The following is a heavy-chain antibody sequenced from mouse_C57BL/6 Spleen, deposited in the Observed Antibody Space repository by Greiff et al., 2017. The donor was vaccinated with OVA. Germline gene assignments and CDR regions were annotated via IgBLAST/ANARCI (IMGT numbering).Heavy chain of an antibody. CDR1: GYTFTDYY. V-gene: IGHV1-26*01. J-gene: IGHJ1*03. Sequence: EVQLQQSGPELVKPGASVKISCKASGYTFTDYYMNWVKQSHGKSLEWIGDINPNNGGTSYNQKFKGKATLTVDKSSSTAYMELRSLTSEDSAVYYCASPLLRSYWYFDVWGTGTTVTVSS. CDR2: INPNNGGT. CDR3: ASPLLRSYWYFDV. D-gene: IGHD1-1*01.